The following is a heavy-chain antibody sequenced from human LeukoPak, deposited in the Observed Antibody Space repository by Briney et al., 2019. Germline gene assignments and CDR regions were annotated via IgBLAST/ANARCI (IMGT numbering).Heavy chain of an antibody. CDR3: ARDLVYYYDSSGYYAPLDY. CDR2: INPNSGNT. J-gene: IGHJ4*02. D-gene: IGHD3-22*01. Sequence: GASVKVSCKASGYTFTGYYMHWVRQAPGQGLEWMGWINPNSGNTNYAQKLQGRVTMTTDTSTSTAYMELRSLRSDDTAVYYCARDLVYYYDSSGYYAPLDYWGQGTLVTVSS. CDR1: GYTFTGYY. V-gene: IGHV1-18*04.